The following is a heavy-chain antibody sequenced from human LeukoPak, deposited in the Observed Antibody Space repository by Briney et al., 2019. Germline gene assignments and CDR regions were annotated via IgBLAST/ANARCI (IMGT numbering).Heavy chain of an antibody. V-gene: IGHV4-59*08. D-gene: IGHD3-9*01. Sequence: PSETLSLTCTVSGGPISSYYWSWIRQPPGKGLDWIGYIYYSGSTNYNPSLESRVTISVDTSKKQFSLQLSSATAADTAIYYCARHGYDILSGLIWGQGTMVTVSS. CDR3: ARHGYDILSGLI. CDR1: GGPISSYY. J-gene: IGHJ3*02. CDR2: IYYSGST.